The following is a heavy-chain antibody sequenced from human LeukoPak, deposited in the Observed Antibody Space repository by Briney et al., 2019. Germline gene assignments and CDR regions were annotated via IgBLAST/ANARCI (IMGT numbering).Heavy chain of an antibody. D-gene: IGHD1-26*01. Sequence: GGSLRLSCVVSRFTFSNYWMSWVRQAPGRGLEWVANINQDGSKKVYADSMKGRFTISRDNAKESLYLQLNSLRADDTAVYYCAKWGPHCVGDYCPALDSWGQGTLVTVSS. CDR3: AKWGPHCVGDYCPALDS. J-gene: IGHJ4*02. CDR1: RFTFSNYW. V-gene: IGHV3-7*01. CDR2: INQDGSKK.